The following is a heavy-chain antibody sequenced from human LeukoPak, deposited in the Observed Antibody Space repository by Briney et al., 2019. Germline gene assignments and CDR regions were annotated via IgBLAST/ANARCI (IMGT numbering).Heavy chain of an antibody. D-gene: IGHD4-17*01. CDR2: IYYSGST. Sequence: SETLSLTCTVSGGSVSSGGYYWSWIRQPPGKGLEWIGYIYYSGSTNYNPSLKSRVTISVDTSKNQFSLKLSSVTAADTAVYYCARDGRYGDYVDYWGQGTLVTVSS. J-gene: IGHJ4*02. CDR1: GGSVSSGGYY. CDR3: ARDGRYGDYVDY. V-gene: IGHV4-61*08.